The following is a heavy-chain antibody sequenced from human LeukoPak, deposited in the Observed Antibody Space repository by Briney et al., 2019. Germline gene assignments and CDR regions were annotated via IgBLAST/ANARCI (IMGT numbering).Heavy chain of an antibody. J-gene: IGHJ3*02. D-gene: IGHD5-24*01. CDR3: ARVRDVYDDAYDR. CDR1: GYTFSNYN. Sequence: ASANVSRKPSGYTFSNYNIHWVRPAPRQGREWVGIVNPIGDSPKQAQTFQGRVTKTSKPSTSTVYLELGSLNPRDQAVVYCARVRDVYDDAYDRWGQETMVTVPS. CDR2: VNPIGDSP. V-gene: IGHV1-46*01.